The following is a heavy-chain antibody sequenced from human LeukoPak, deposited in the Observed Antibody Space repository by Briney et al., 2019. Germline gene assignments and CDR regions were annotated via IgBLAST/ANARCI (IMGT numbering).Heavy chain of an antibody. CDR1: GFTFSNYG. CDR3: ARRGGSGYDWADGFDI. Sequence: GGSLRLSCAASGFTFSNYGIHWVRQAPGKGLEWVAVISYDGSNQYYADSLKGRFTISRDNSKNTLYLQMNSLRAEDTAVYYCARRGGSGYDWADGFDIWGQGTTVTVSS. J-gene: IGHJ3*02. D-gene: IGHD5-12*01. V-gene: IGHV3-30*03. CDR2: ISYDGSNQ.